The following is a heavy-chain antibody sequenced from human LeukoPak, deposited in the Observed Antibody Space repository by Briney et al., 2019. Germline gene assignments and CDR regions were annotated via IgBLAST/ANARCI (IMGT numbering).Heavy chain of an antibody. D-gene: IGHD5/OR15-5a*01. CDR2: ISGSGGRP. CDR1: GFTFSTYA. CDR3: AKGGSVTAPDDAFDV. J-gene: IGHJ3*01. V-gene: IGHV3-23*01. Sequence: GGSLRLSCAASGFTFSTYAMSWLRQAPGKRLEWVSVISGSGGRPYYADSVKGRFTISRDNSKNTLYLQMNSLRAEDMGVYYCAKGGSVTAPDDAFDVWGQGTMVTVSS.